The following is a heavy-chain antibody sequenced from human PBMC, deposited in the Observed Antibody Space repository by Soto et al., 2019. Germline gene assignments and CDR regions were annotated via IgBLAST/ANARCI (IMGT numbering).Heavy chain of an antibody. CDR1: GFTFRTYW. CDR3: ACCGGHDYNC. CDR2: INPDGSVG. Sequence: EVQLLGSGGGVVHPGGSLRLSCIGSGFTFRTYWMNWVRQAPGMGLEWVANINPDGSVGTYVDSVKGRFTTSRDNAQNSLYLQINSLMADDTAVYFSACCGGHDYNCWGHGIPVTVSS. V-gene: IGHV3-7*03. D-gene: IGHD2-21*01. J-gene: IGHJ4*01.